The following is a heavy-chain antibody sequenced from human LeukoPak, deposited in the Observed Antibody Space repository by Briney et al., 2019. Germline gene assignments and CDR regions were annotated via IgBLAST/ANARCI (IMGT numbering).Heavy chain of an antibody. CDR2: IRYDGSNK. V-gene: IGHV3-30*02. CDR3: ARILRYFDRTGYFDY. J-gene: IGHJ4*02. D-gene: IGHD3-9*01. Sequence: PGGSLRLSCAASGFTFSSYGMHWVRQAPGKGLEWVAFIRYDGSNKYYADSVKGRFTISRDNSKNTLYLQMNSLRAEDTALYYCARILRYFDRTGYFDYWGQGTLVTVSS. CDR1: GFTFSSYG.